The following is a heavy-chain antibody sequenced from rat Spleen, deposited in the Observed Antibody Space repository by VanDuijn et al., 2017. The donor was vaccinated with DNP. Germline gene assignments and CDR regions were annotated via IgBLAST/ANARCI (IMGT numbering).Heavy chain of an antibody. CDR2: IGSPAYAP. Sequence: EVQLVESGGGLVQPGGSLKLSCAASGFTFSAYYLAWVRQAPAKGLEWVAYIGSPAYAPYYADSVKGRFTISRDNAKSTLYLQMDSRRSEETATYYCARHGEVHLRYAMDAWGQGTSVTVSS. V-gene: IGHV5S11*01. CDR1: GFTFSAYY. CDR3: ARHGEVHLRYAMDA. D-gene: IGHD1-5*01. J-gene: IGHJ4*01.